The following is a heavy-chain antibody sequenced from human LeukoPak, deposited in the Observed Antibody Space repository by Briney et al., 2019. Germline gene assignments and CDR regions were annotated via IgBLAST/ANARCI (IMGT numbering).Heavy chain of an antibody. CDR2: ISSSSSYI. V-gene: IGHV3-21*01. Sequence: GGSLRLSCAASGFTFSSYSMNWVRQAPGKGLEWVSSISSSSSYIYYADSVKGRFTISRDNAKNSPYLQMNSLRAEDTAVYYCARDPDPHHYYYYGMDVWGQGTTVTVSS. CDR3: ARDPDPHHYYYYGMDV. CDR1: GFTFSSYS. J-gene: IGHJ6*02.